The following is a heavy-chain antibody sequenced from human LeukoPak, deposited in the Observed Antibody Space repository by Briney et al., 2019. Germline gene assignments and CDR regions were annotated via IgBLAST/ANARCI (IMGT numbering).Heavy chain of an antibody. J-gene: IGHJ4*02. CDR3: ARSSRYDIWTGYPY. D-gene: IGHD3-9*01. Sequence: ASVKVSCKASEYTFSVYHIHWVRQAPGQGLEWMGWINANSGGTNYAQKFQGRVTMTRDTSISTAYMELSRLRSDDTAVYYCARSSRYDIWTGYPYWGQGTLVTVSP. CDR1: EYTFSVYH. V-gene: IGHV1-2*02. CDR2: INANSGGT.